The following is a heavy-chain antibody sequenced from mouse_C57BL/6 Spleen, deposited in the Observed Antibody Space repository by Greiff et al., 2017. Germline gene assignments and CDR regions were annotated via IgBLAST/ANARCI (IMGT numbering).Heavy chain of an antibody. J-gene: IGHJ4*01. V-gene: IGHV1-80*01. CDR1: GYAFSSYW. CDR2: IYPGDGDT. Sequence: VKLVESGAELVKPGASVKISCKASGYAFSSYWMNWVKQRPGKGLEWIGQIYPGDGDTNYNGTFKGKATLTAAKSSSTAYMQLSSLTSEDSAVELGARGGGFPYAMDYWGQGTSVTVSS. CDR3: ARGGGFPYAMDY.